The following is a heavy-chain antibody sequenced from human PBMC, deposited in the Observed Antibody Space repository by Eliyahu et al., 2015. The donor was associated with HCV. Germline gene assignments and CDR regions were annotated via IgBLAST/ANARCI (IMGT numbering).Heavy chain of an antibody. CDR3: AKDIQLELPYAMDV. V-gene: IGHV3-9*01. D-gene: IGHD1-1*01. CDR1: GFSFDDYA. Sequence: EVQLVESGGGLIQSGRSLRLSCAASGFSFDDYAMHWGPAGPGEGPGGISSISGNSGTIRYADSVKGRFTISRDNAKNSLYLEMNSLRPEDTALYYCAKDIQLELPYAMDVWGQGTTVTVSS. CDR2: ISGNSGTI. J-gene: IGHJ6*02.